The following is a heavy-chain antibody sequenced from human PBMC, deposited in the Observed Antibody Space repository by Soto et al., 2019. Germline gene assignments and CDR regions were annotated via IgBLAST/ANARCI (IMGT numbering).Heavy chain of an antibody. J-gene: IGHJ5*02. D-gene: IGHD3-10*01. CDR2: MNPNSGNT. CDR3: ARLKIRGSGSYHWCDP. V-gene: IGHV1-8*01. CDR1: GYTFTSYD. Sequence: QVQLVQSGAEVKKPGASVKVSCKASGYTFTSYDINWVRQATGQGLEWMGWMNPNSGNTGYAQKFQGRVNMPRNTSISTAYMELSSLRSEDTAVYYCARLKIRGSGSYHWCDPWGQGTMVTVSS.